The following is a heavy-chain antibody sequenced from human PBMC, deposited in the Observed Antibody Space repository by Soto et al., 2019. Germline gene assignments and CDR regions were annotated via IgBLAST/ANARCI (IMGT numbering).Heavy chain of an antibody. CDR2: INPNSGDT. CDR1: GYTLTGYY. CDR3: ANNPWGGGHDFPHF. J-gene: IGHJ4*02. Sequence: ASVKVSCKASGYTLTGYYIHWVRQAPGQGLEWMGWINPNSGDTKYAQNFQGRVTMTRDAPLSTAYVELSSLTFDDTAVYYCANNPWGGGHDFPHFCGPGTQVTVYS. V-gene: IGHV1-2*02. D-gene: IGHD5-12*01.